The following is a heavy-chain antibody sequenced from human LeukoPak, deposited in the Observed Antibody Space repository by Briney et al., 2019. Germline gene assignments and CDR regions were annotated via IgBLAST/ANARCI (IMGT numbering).Heavy chain of an antibody. Sequence: SETLSLTCTVSGGSFSGYYWSWIRQPPGKGLEWIGEINHSGSTNYNPSLKSRVTISVDTSKNQFSLKLSSVTAADTAVYYCARHRGSYWPFDYWGQGTLVTVSS. CDR1: GGSFSGYY. J-gene: IGHJ4*02. CDR2: INHSGST. CDR3: ARHRGSYWPFDY. V-gene: IGHV4-34*01. D-gene: IGHD1-26*01.